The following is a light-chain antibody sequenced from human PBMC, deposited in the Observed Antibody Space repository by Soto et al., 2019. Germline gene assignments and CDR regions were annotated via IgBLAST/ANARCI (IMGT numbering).Light chain of an antibody. Sequence: IVMTQSPATLSVSPGERATLSCRASESVRNNLAWYQQKPGRSPRLLLYGASTRATDIPARFSGSGSGTEFTLTISSLQSEDFAVYYCQQYNNWPPMYTFGQGTKLEIK. CDR3: QQYNNWPPMYT. J-gene: IGKJ2*01. CDR2: GAS. CDR1: ESVRNN. V-gene: IGKV3D-15*01.